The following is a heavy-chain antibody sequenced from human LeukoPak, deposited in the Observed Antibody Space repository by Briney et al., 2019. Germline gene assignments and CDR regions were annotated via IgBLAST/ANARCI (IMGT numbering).Heavy chain of an antibody. CDR2: IYSGGNT. CDR3: ARGRETYNFDY. V-gene: IGHV3-53*05. D-gene: IGHD5-18*01. Sequence: PGGSLRLSCTVSGFTVSSNSWSWVRQAPGKGLEWVSFIYSGGNTHYSDSVKGRFTISRDNYINTLYLQMNSLRPEDMATFYCARGRETYNFDYWGQGTLVTVSS. J-gene: IGHJ4*02. CDR1: GFTVSSNS.